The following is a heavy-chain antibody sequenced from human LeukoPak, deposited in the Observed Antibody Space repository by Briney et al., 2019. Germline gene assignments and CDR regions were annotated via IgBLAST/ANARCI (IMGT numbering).Heavy chain of an antibody. V-gene: IGHV4-4*02. J-gene: IGHJ4*02. CDR1: GGSISSPNW. CDR3: ARGVGSGYTDD. Sequence: SETLSLTCAVSGGSISSPNWWNWVRQPPGKGLEWIGEIYHSGNTHYNPSLKSRLTISVDKSKNQFSLKLTSVTAADTAVYYCARGVGSGYTDDWGQGTLVTVSS. D-gene: IGHD3-22*01. CDR2: IYHSGNT.